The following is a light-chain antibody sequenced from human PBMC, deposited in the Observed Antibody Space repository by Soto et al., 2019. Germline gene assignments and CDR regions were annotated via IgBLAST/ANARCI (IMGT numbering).Light chain of an antibody. CDR1: GLPGKY. V-gene: IGLV3-16*01. CDR2: KDS. Sequence: SYELTQPPSVSVSLGQMARITCSGEGLPGKYAYWYQQKPGQPPVLVIHKDSERPSGIPERFSGSSSGTIATLTITGVQAEDEADYYCLSADSGRTTSYRVFGGGTKLTVL. CDR3: LSADSGRTTSYRV. J-gene: IGLJ3*02.